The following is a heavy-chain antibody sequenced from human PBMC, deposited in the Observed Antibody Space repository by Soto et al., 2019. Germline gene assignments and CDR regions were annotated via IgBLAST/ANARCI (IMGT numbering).Heavy chain of an antibody. CDR2: INPYSGGA. J-gene: IGHJ1*01. Sequence: QGLEWMGWINPYSGGADYAQSFQGRVTMTRDTSISTVYMELSRLRFDDTAVYYCARDIRGGYYNSPFAYRGKGT. V-gene: IGHV1-2*02. CDR3: ARDIRGGYYNSPFAY. D-gene: IGHD3-3*01.